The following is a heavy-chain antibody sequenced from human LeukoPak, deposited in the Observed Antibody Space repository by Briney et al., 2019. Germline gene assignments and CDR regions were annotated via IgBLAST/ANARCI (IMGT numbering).Heavy chain of an antibody. D-gene: IGHD6-6*01. J-gene: IGHJ6*02. Sequence: GGSLRLSCAASGFTVSSNYMSWVRQAPGKGLEWVSVIYGGGSTYYADSVKGRFTISRDNSKNTLYLQMNSLRAEDTAMYYCGSPSSSSRYYYGMDVWGQGTTVTVSS. CDR1: GFTVSSNY. CDR2: IYGGGST. CDR3: GSPSSSSRYYYGMDV. V-gene: IGHV3-53*01.